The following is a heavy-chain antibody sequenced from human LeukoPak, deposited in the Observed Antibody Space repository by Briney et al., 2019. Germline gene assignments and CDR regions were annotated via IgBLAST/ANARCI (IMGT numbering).Heavy chain of an antibody. Sequence: RPGASLQISCKGSGYSFTSYWIGWVRQLPGKGLEWMGIIYPGDSDTRYSPSFQGQVTISADKSISTAYLQWSSLKASDTAMYYCARSGRSSSNYFDYWGQGTLVTVSS. CDR3: ARSGRSSSNYFDY. CDR2: IYPGDSDT. D-gene: IGHD3-10*01. J-gene: IGHJ4*02. CDR1: GYSFTSYW. V-gene: IGHV5-51*01.